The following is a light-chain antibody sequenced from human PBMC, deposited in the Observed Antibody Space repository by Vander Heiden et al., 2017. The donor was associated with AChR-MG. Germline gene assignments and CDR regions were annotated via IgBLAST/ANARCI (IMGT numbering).Light chain of an antibody. Sequence: DTVMTQSPLSLPVTPGEPAPLSCRTSQSLLHKNGYNYLDWYLQKPGQSPQLLIYLGSNRASGVPDRFSGSGSGTDFTLKISRVEAEDVGVYYCMQALQTPWTFGQGTKVEIK. V-gene: IGKV2-28*01. CDR3: MQALQTPWT. J-gene: IGKJ1*01. CDR1: QSLLHKNGYNY. CDR2: LGS.